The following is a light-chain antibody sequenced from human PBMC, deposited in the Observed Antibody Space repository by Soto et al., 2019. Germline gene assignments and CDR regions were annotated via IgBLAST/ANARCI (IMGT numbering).Light chain of an antibody. CDR2: EVY. Sequence: QSVLTQPPSSSGSPGQSVTISCTGTSSDVGGYNYVSWYQQYPGKAPKLIIYEVYKRPSGVPDRFSGPKSGNTAALTVSGLQAEDEADYYCSSYVGTNSYVFGTGTKVTVL. V-gene: IGLV2-8*01. J-gene: IGLJ1*01. CDR3: SSYVGTNSYV. CDR1: SSDVGGYNY.